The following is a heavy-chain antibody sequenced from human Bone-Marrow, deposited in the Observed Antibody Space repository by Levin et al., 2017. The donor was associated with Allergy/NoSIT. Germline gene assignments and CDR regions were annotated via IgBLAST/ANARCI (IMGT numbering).Heavy chain of an antibody. CDR3: ARDANGIY. CDR2: IYSVGST. Sequence: PGGSLRLSCAASGFTVGNNYMSWVRQTPGKRLEWVAVIYSVGSTYYADSVKGRFTISRDSVKNTVYLQMNNLRGEDTAVYYCARDANGIYWGQGTLVTVSS. J-gene: IGHJ4*02. D-gene: IGHD1-1*01. CDR1: GFTVGNNY. V-gene: IGHV3-66*01.